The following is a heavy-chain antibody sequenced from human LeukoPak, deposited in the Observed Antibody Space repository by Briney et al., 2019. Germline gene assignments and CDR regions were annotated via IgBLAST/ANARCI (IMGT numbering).Heavy chain of an antibody. CDR1: GFTFSSYW. J-gene: IGHJ6*03. D-gene: IGHD2-2*01. Sequence: AGGSLRLSCAASGFTFSSYWMHWVRQAPGKGLVWVSRINIDGSSTNYADSVKGRFTISRDNAKNSLYLQMNSLRAEDTAVYYCARDHIVVVPTMDVWGKGTTVTVSS. CDR3: ARDHIVVVPTMDV. V-gene: IGHV3-74*01. CDR2: INIDGSST.